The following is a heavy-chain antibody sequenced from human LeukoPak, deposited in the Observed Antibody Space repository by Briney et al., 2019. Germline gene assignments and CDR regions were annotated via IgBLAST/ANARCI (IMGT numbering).Heavy chain of an antibody. CDR2: IWYDGSNK. Sequence: PGRSLRLSCAASGFTFSSYGMHWVRQAPGEGLEWVAVIWYDGSNKYYADSVKGRFTISRDNSKNTLYLQMNSLRAEDTAVYYCARDRFAYGGNTDYWGQGTLVTVSS. V-gene: IGHV3-33*01. J-gene: IGHJ4*02. CDR3: ARDRFAYGGNTDY. D-gene: IGHD4-23*01. CDR1: GFTFSSYG.